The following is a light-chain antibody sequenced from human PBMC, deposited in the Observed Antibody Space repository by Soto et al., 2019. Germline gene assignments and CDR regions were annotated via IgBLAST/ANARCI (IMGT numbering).Light chain of an antibody. CDR3: QQYGSSPLT. CDR1: QSVSSSY. J-gene: IGKJ4*01. V-gene: IGKV3-20*01. CDR2: GAS. Sequence: EIVLTQSPGTLSLSRGERATLSCRASQSVSSSYLAWYQQKPGQAPRLLIYGASSRATGIPDRFSGSGFGTDFTLTISRLEPEDFAVYYCQQYGSSPLTFGGGTKVDIK.